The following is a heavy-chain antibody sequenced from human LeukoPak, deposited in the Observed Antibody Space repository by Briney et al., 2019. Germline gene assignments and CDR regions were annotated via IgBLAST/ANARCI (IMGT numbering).Heavy chain of an antibody. CDR3: ARDTGGEVTAPGTNMDV. D-gene: IGHD2-21*02. CDR2: IKQDGSEK. J-gene: IGHJ6*03. CDR1: GFTFSSYW. Sequence: GGSLRPSCAASGFTFSSYWMSWVRQAPGKGLEWVANIKQDGSEKYYVDSVKGRFTISRDNAKNSLYLQMNSLRAEDTAVYYCARDTGGEVTAPGTNMDVWGKGTTVTVSS. V-gene: IGHV3-7*01.